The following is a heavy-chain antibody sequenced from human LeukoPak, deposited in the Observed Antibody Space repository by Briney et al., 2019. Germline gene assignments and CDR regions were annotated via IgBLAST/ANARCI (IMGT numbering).Heavy chain of an antibody. Sequence: EASVKVSCKASGYSFTGYYIHWVRQAPGQGLEWMGWINPNSGGTNYAQKFQGRVTMTEDTSTDTAYMELSSLRSEDTAVYYCATSPPIARDFDYWGQGTLVTVSS. CDR2: INPNSGGT. CDR1: GYSFTGYY. CDR3: ATSPPIARDFDY. V-gene: IGHV1-2*02. D-gene: IGHD2-2*01. J-gene: IGHJ4*02.